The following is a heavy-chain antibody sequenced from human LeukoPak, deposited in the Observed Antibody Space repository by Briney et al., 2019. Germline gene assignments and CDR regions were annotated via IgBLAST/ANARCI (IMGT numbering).Heavy chain of an antibody. CDR1: GFTFSNYW. CDR2: ITGGGGTT. Sequence: GGSLRLSCAASGFTFSNYWMTWVRQAPGKGLQWVSAITGGGGTTYYADSVKGRFTISRDNSKNMLYLQMNSLRAEDTAVYYCAKMQGYFDYWGQGTLVPVSS. J-gene: IGHJ4*02. CDR3: AKMQGYFDY. V-gene: IGHV3-23*01.